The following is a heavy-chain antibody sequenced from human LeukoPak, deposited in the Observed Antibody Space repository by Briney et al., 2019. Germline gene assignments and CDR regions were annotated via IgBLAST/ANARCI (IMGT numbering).Heavy chain of an antibody. V-gene: IGHV4-4*07. CDR2: IYTSGST. D-gene: IGHD3-22*01. J-gene: IGHJ4*02. CDR1: GGSISSYY. CDR3: ARDSPTYYYDSSGYNV. Sequence: SETLSLTCTVSGGSISSYYWSWIRQPAGKGLEWIGRIYTSGSTNYNPSLKSRVTMSVDTSKNQFSLKPSSVTAADTAVYYCARDSPTYYYDSSGYNVWGQGTLVTVSS.